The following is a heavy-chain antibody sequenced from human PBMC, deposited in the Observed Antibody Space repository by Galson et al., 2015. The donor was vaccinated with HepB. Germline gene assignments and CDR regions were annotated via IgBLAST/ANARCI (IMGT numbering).Heavy chain of an antibody. CDR1: GGTFSSYA. CDR2: IIPILGIA. V-gene: IGHV1-69*10. J-gene: IGHJ4*02. D-gene: IGHD6-19*01. Sequence: SCKASGGTFSSYAISWVRQAPGQGLEWMGGIIPILGIANYAQKFQGRVTITADKSTSTAYMELSSLRSEDTAVYYCARAGSREKGRGWYDYWGQGTLVTVSS. CDR3: ARAGSREKGRGWYDY.